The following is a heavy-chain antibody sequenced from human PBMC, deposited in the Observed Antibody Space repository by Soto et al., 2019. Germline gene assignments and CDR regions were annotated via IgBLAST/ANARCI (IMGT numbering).Heavy chain of an antibody. D-gene: IGHD6-13*01. CDR2: IYHSGST. V-gene: IGHV4-30-2*01. J-gene: IGHJ5*02. CDR3: ARLDSSSWDPGVFDP. CDR1: GGSISSGGYS. Sequence: SETLSLTCAVSGGSISSGGYSWSWIRQPPGKCLEWIGYIYHSGSTYYNPSLKSRVTISVDRSKNQFSLKLSSVTAADTAVYYCARLDSSSWDPGVFDPWGQGTLVTVSS.